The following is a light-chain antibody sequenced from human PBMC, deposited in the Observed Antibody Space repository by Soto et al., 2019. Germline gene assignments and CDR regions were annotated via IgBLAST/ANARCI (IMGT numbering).Light chain of an antibody. CDR1: QSVSSSY. Sequence: SLSQGPLSLSPGEGAALSCRASQSVSSSYLAWYQQKPGQAPRLLIYGASDRATGIPDRFSGSGSGTDFTLTISRLEPEDFAVYYCQQYGNSPVTFGQGRLLEIK. J-gene: IGKJ5*01. CDR2: GAS. V-gene: IGKV3-20*01. CDR3: QQYGNSPVT.